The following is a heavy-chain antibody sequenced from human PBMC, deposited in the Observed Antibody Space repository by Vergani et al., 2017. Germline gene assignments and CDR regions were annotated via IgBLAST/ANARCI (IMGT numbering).Heavy chain of an antibody. D-gene: IGHD3-22*01. V-gene: IGHV4-39*01. CDR2: MDYNGLA. CDR3: ARHVTQDYYNDSDYFDY. Sequence: QLQLQESGPGLVKPSGTLSLTCSVTGGSFFNSRYYWGWIRQPPGKGLEWIGSMDYNGLAYYTPSLRRRVAISIDTSKMQFSLKLYSLTAADTAIYYCARHVTQDYYNDSDYFDYWGLGTLVTVSS. J-gene: IGHJ4*02. CDR1: GGSFFNSRYY.